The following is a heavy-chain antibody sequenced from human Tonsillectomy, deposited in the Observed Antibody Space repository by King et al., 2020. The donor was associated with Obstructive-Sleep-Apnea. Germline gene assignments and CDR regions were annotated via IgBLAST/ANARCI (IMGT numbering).Heavy chain of an antibody. J-gene: IGHJ4*02. D-gene: IGHD6-19*01. CDR3: ARRGAYSSGLYYFDY. CDR2: ISTYNGNT. CDR1: GYTFTSYA. V-gene: IGHV1-18*04. Sequence: VQLVESGNEVKKPGASVKVSCKAFGYTFTSYAISWVRQAPGQGLEWMGWISTYNGNTNYAQQLQGRVIMTTDTSTSTAYMELRSLRSDDTAVYYCARRGAYSSGLYYFDYWGQGTLVTVSS.